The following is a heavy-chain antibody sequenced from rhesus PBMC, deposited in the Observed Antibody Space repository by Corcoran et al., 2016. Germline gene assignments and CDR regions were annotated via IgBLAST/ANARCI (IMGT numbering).Heavy chain of an antibody. J-gene: IGHJ5-1*01. CDR2: IRNKAYGGTA. CDR3: TTARTSGWSNNRFDV. Sequence: EMQLVESGGGLVQPGGSLRLSGAASGFGFGDSSMYWVRQAPGKGLEWVGFIRNKAYGGTAEYAASVKGRFTISRDDSKNIAYLQMSSLKTEDTAVYYCTTARTSGWSNNRFDVWGPGVRVTVSS. D-gene: IGHD6S26*01. V-gene: IGHV3-184*02. CDR1: GFGFGDSS.